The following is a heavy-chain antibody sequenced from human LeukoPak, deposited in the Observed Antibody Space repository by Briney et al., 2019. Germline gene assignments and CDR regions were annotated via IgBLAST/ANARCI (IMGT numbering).Heavy chain of an antibody. Sequence: ASVKVSCKASGYIFTGYYLHWVRQAPGQGLEWMVWIKPNSGATNYAQKFQGRVTMTRDTSISTAYMELSRLISDDTAVYYCARGGRGYSYGELDYWGQGTLVTVFS. CDR3: ARGGRGYSYGELDY. CDR2: IKPNSGAT. CDR1: GYIFTGYY. D-gene: IGHD5-18*01. J-gene: IGHJ4*02. V-gene: IGHV1-2*02.